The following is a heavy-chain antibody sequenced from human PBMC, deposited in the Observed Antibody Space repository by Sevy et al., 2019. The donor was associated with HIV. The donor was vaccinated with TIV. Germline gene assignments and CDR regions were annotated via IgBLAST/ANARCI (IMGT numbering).Heavy chain of an antibody. CDR3: ATLDFWSDHPFYGMDV. J-gene: IGHJ6*02. CDR2: FDPEDGET. D-gene: IGHD3-3*01. Sequence: ASVKVSCKVSGYTLTQLPMHWVRQTPGKGFDWMGGFDPEDGETIYAQTFQARVTMTEYTSTDTAYMELSSLTSEDTAVYFCATLDFWSDHPFYGMDVWGQGTTVTVSS. V-gene: IGHV1-24*01. CDR1: GYTLTQLP.